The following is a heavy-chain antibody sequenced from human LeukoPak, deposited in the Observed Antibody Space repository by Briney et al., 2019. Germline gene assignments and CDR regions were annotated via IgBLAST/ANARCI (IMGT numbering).Heavy chain of an antibody. V-gene: IGHV1-69*05. Sequence: ASVKVSCKASGGTFSSYAISWVRQAPGQGLEWMGRIIPIFGTANYAQKFQGRVTITTDESTSTAYMELSSLRSEDTAVYYCASGRGARGDYIDYWGQGTLVTVSS. CDR3: ASGRGARGDYIDY. CDR1: GGTFSSYA. D-gene: IGHD4/OR15-4a*01. J-gene: IGHJ4*02. CDR2: IIPIFGTA.